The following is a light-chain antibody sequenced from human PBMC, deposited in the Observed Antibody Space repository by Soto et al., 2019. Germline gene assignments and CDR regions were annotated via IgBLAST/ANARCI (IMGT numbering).Light chain of an antibody. CDR2: GAS. V-gene: IGKV1-5*01. CDR3: QPYKYYLT. Sequence: DIQMTQSPSTLSASVGDRVTITCRASQSISTWLAWYQQKPGKAPKVLIYGASSLESGVPSRFSGSGSGTEFTLTLSSLQPDDFATYYCQPYKYYLTFGHGAKVDIK. J-gene: IGKJ3*01. CDR1: QSISTW.